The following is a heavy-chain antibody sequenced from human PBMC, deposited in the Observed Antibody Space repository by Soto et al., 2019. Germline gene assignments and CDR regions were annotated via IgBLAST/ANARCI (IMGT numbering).Heavy chain of an antibody. CDR3: ARSSTSANYFDY. D-gene: IGHD2-2*01. CDR1: GGSINNGDYY. CDR2: IYYSGST. Sequence: SETLSLTCTVSGGSINNGDYYWSWIRQPPEKGLEWIGYIYYSGSTYYNPSLKSRVTISVDTSKNQFSLKLSSVTAADTAVYYCARSSTSANYFDYWGQGTLVTVSS. V-gene: IGHV4-30-4*01. J-gene: IGHJ4*02.